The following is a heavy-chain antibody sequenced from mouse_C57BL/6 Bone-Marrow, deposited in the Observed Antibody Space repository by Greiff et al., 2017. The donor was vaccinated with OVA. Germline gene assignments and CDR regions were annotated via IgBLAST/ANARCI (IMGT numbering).Heavy chain of an antibody. CDR1: GFSFNTYA. Sequence: EVHLVESGGGLVQPKGSLKLSCAASGFSFNTYAMNWVRQAPGKGLEWVARIRSKSNNYATYYADSVKDRFTISRDDSESMLYLQMNNLKTEDTAMYYCVLLGRRAMDYWGQGTSVTVSS. J-gene: IGHJ4*01. CDR3: VLLGRRAMDY. D-gene: IGHD4-1*01. V-gene: IGHV10-1*01. CDR2: IRSKSNNYAT.